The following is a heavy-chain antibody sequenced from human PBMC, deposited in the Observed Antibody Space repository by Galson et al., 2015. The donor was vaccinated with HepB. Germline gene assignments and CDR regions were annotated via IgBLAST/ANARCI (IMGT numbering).Heavy chain of an antibody. CDR1: GFTVSRNY. J-gene: IGHJ4*02. CDR3: ARFNGGKAGVDY. CDR2: IYSGDST. V-gene: IGHV3-53*01. Sequence: SLRLSCAASGFTVSRNYMSWVRQAPGKGLEWVSVIYSGDSTYYADSVKGRFTISRDNSKNTLYLQMNSLRADDTAVYYCARFNGGKAGVDYWGQGTLVTVSS. D-gene: IGHD2-15*01.